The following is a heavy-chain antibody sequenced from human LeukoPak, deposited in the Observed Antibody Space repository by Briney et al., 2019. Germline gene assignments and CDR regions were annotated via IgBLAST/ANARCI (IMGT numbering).Heavy chain of an antibody. CDR2: ISTDGSST. CDR3: ARVGIYGDYNRYFDY. D-gene: IGHD4-17*01. V-gene: IGHV3-74*01. Sequence: GGSLRLSCAASGFTFSSYWMHWVRQAPGKGLVWVSRISTDGSSTTYADSVKGRFTISRDNAKNSLYLQMNSLRAEDTALYYCARVGIYGDYNRYFDYWGQGTLVTVSS. CDR1: GFTFSSYW. J-gene: IGHJ4*02.